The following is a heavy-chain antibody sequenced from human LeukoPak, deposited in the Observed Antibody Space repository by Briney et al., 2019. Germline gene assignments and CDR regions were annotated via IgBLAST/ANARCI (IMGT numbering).Heavy chain of an antibody. CDR2: IYYSGST. Sequence: SETLSLTCTVSGGSISSYYWSWIRQPPGKGLEWIGYIYYSGSTNYNPSLKSRVTISVDTSKNQFSLKLSSVTAADTAVYYCARETPTKGDAFDIWGQGTMVTVSS. CDR3: ARETPTKGDAFDI. V-gene: IGHV4-59*01. CDR1: GGSISSYY. J-gene: IGHJ3*02.